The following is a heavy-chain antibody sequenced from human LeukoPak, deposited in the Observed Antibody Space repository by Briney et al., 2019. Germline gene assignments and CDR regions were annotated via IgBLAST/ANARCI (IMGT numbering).Heavy chain of an antibody. D-gene: IGHD3-22*01. J-gene: IGHJ6*02. V-gene: IGHV3-66*01. Sequence: GGSLRLSCAASGFTVSSNYMSWVRQAPGKGLEWVSAIYSGGSTYYADSVKGRFTISRDNSKNTLYLQMNSLRAEDTAVYYCARDSTNDSSGSYYYYGMDVWGQGTTVTVSS. CDR2: IYSGGST. CDR3: ARDSTNDSSGSYYYYGMDV. CDR1: GFTVSSNY.